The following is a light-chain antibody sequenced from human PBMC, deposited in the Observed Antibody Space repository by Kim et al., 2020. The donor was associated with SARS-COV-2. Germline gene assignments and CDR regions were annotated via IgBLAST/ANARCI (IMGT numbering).Light chain of an antibody. Sequence: DIRLTQSPSFVSASVGDRVTITCRASQGIGSYLAWYQQKPGKVPRLLIYAASTLQSGVPSRFSGSGSGTEFTLTITSLQPEDFATYYCQQVNSYPPGFGGGTKVDIK. J-gene: IGKJ4*02. V-gene: IGKV1-9*01. CDR3: QQVNSYPPG. CDR2: AAS. CDR1: QGIGSY.